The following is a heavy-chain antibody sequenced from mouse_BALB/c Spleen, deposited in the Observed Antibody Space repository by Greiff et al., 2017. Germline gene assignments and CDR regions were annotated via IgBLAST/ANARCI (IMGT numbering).Heavy chain of an antibody. CDR2: IDPSDSET. D-gene: IGHD1-1*01. CDR1: GYSFTSYW. V-gene: IGHV1-74*01. CDR3: AHTTGFAY. J-gene: IGHJ3*01. Sequence: VQLQQSGPQLVRPGASVKISCKASGYSFTSYWMHWVKQRPGQGLEWIGMIDPSDSETRLNQKFKDKATLTVDKSSSTAYMQLSSPTSEDSAVYYCAHTTGFAYWGQGTLVTVSA.